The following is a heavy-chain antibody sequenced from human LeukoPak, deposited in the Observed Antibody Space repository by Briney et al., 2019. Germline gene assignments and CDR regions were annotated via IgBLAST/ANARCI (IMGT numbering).Heavy chain of an antibody. J-gene: IGHJ4*02. CDR3: TTGIYRR. V-gene: IGHV3-15*01. D-gene: IGHD3-16*02. CDR1: GFTFNNAW. Sequence: GGSLRLACAASGFTFNNAWMNWVRQAPGKGLEWDGRIKSRADGGATGYAAHVEGRFTISRDDSKNTLYLQMNSLKTEDTAVYYCTTGIYRRRGQGTLVTVSS. CDR2: IKSRADGGAT.